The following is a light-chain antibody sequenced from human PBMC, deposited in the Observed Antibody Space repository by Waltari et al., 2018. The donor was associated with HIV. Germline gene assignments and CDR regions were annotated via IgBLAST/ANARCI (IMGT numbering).Light chain of an antibody. CDR3: GTWDSSLSVWV. J-gene: IGLJ3*02. V-gene: IGLV1-51*01. CDR1: SSNIGNNF. CDR2: DNN. Sequence: QSVLTQPPSVSAAPGQKVTIPCSGSSSNIGNNFVSWYQQLPGTAPKLLISDNNKRPSGIPDRFSGSKSGTSATLGITGLQTGDEADYYCGTWDSSLSVWVFGGGTNLTVL.